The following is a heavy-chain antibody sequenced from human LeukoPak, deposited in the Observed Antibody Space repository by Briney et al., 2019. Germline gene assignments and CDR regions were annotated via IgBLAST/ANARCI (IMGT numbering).Heavy chain of an antibody. V-gene: IGHV3-7*01. CDR2: IKTDGSEK. CDR3: ATIAVRSSDAFDI. D-gene: IGHD6-6*01. Sequence: GGSLRLSCEGSGFTFSNYWMGWVRQAPGKGLQWVANIKTDGSEKYYVDSVKGRFTISRDNAKNSLYLQMNSLRADDTAVYYCATIAVRSSDAFDIWGQGTMVTVSS. CDR1: GFTFSNYW. J-gene: IGHJ3*02.